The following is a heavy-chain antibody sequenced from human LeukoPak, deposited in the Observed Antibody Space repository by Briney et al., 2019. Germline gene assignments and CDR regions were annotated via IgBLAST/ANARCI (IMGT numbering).Heavy chain of an antibody. CDR3: ASSRDGYNTIEN. Sequence: ASVKVSCKASGYTFTSYYMHWVRQAPGQGLEWMGIINPSGGSTSYAQKFQGRVTMTRDTSTSTVYMELSSLRSEDTALYYCASSRDGYNTIENWGQETLVTVSS. D-gene: IGHD5-24*01. CDR1: GYTFTSYY. V-gene: IGHV1-46*01. CDR2: INPSGGST. J-gene: IGHJ4*02.